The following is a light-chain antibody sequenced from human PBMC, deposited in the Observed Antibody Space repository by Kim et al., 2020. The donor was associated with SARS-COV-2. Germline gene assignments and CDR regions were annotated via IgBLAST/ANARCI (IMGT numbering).Light chain of an antibody. CDR3: QSYDSSLSAVV. CDR2: GNS. V-gene: IGLV1-40*01. CDR1: SSNIGAGYD. J-gene: IGLJ2*01. Sequence: QRVTISCTGSSSNIGAGYDVQWYQQLPGTAPKLLIYGNSNRPSGVPDRFSGSKSGTSASLAITGLQAEDEADYYCQSYDSSLSAVVFGGGTQLTVL.